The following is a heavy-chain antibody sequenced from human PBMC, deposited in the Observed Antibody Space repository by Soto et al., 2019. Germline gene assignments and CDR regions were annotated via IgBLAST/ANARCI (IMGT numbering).Heavy chain of an antibody. CDR2: ISSSSSYI. D-gene: IGHD4-17*01. Sequence: EVQLVESGGGLVKPGGSLRLSCAASGFTFSSYSMNWVHQAPGKGLEWVSSISSSSSYIYYADSVKGRFTISRDNAKNSLYLQMNSLRAEDTAVYYCARDRHDYGDYRSWFDPWGQGTLVTVSS. J-gene: IGHJ5*02. CDR1: GFTFSSYS. V-gene: IGHV3-21*01. CDR3: ARDRHDYGDYRSWFDP.